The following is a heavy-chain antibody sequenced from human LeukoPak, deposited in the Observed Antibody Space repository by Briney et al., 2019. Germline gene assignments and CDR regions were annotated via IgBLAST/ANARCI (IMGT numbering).Heavy chain of an antibody. J-gene: IGHJ4*02. CDR3: AIGILGLIPIDY. D-gene: IGHD1-26*01. Sequence: PGGSLRLPCAASGFTVSNNYMSWVRQAPGKGLEWVSVIYSGGSTYYADSVKGRFTISREDSKNTWYLHMNSLRVEDSAIYYCAIGILGLIPIDYWGQGTLVTVSS. V-gene: IGHV3-53*01. CDR1: GFTVSNNY. CDR2: IYSGGST.